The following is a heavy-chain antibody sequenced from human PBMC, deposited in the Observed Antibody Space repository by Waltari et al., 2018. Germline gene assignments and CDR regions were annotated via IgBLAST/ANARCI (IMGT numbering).Heavy chain of an antibody. CDR2: ISGSGGST. CDR1: GFTFSSYA. V-gene: IGHV3-23*01. J-gene: IGHJ4*02. CDR3: AKVKDGDYENGVFDY. D-gene: IGHD4-17*01. Sequence: EVQLLESGGGLVQPGGSLRLSCAASGFTFSSYAMSWVRQAPGKGLEWVSAISGSGGSTYYADSVKGRFTISRDKSKNTLYLQMNSLRAEDTAVYYCAKVKDGDYENGVFDYWGQGTLVTVSS.